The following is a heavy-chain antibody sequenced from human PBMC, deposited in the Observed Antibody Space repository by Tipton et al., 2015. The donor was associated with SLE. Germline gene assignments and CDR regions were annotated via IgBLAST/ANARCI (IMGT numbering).Heavy chain of an antibody. CDR2: IYPGDSDT. J-gene: IGHJ6*02. Sequence: QLVQSGVEVKKTGESLKISCKGSGYTFGDYWIAWVRQMPGKGLEWMGIIYPGDSDTTYSPSFQGQVTISADKSISTAYLQWSSLKASDTAKYYCARHLVGATPTYYGMDVWGQGTTVTVSS. CDR3: ARHLVGATPTYYGMDV. D-gene: IGHD1-26*01. V-gene: IGHV5-51*01. CDR1: GYTFGDYW.